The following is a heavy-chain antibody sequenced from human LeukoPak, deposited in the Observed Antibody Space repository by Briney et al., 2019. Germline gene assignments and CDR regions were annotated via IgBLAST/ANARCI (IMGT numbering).Heavy chain of an antibody. Sequence: GGSLRLSCAASGFTFSSYSMNLVRQAPGKGLEWVSYISSSSSTIYYADSVKGRFTISRDNAKNSLYLQMNSLRDEDTAVYYCARDLSPFLYYDSSGYYGAQHWGQGTLVTVSS. J-gene: IGHJ1*01. D-gene: IGHD3-22*01. CDR1: GFTFSSYS. CDR2: ISSSSSTI. V-gene: IGHV3-48*02. CDR3: ARDLSPFLYYDSSGYYGAQH.